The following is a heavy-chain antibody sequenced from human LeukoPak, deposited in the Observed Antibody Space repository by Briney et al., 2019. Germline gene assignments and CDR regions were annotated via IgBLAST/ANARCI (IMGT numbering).Heavy chain of an antibody. J-gene: IGHJ4*02. CDR2: IIGSGGST. CDR1: GFTFSSYA. CDR3: AKASLIRTAAGRLYYFDY. Sequence: GGSLRLSCAPSGFTFSSYAMSWVRQAPGKGLEWVSAIIGSGGSTYYADSVKGRFTISRDNSKNTLYLQMNSLRAEDTAVYYCAKASLIRTAAGRLYYFDYWGQGTLVTVSS. D-gene: IGHD6-13*01. V-gene: IGHV3-23*01.